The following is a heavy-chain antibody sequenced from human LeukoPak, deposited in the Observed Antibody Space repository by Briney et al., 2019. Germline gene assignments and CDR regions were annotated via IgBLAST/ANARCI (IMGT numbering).Heavy chain of an antibody. CDR2: IYYSGST. J-gene: IGHJ1*01. V-gene: IGHV4-31*03. Sequence: SETLSLTCTVSGGSISSGGYYWSWIRQHPGKGLEWIGYIYYSGSTYYNPSLKSRVTISVDTSKNQFSLKLSSVTAADTAVYYCARGLPLYCSSTSCFHAEYFQHWGQGTLVTVSS. CDR1: GGSISSGGYY. CDR3: ARGLPLYCSSTSCFHAEYFQH. D-gene: IGHD2-2*01.